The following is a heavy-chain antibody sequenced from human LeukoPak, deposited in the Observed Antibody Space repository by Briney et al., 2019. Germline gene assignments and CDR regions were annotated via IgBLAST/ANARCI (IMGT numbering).Heavy chain of an antibody. CDR1: GGSISSYY. J-gene: IGHJ4*02. Sequence: TSETLSLTCTVSGGSISSYYWSWIRQPPGKGLEWIGYIYYSGSTNHNPSLKSRVTISVDTSKNQFSLKLSSVTAADTAVYYCARDYGDSSFDYWGQGTLVTVSS. V-gene: IGHV4-59*01. CDR3: ARDYGDSSFDY. D-gene: IGHD4-17*01. CDR2: IYYSGST.